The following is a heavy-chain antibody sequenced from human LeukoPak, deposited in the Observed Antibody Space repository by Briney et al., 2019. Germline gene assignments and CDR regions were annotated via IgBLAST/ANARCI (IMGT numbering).Heavy chain of an antibody. D-gene: IGHD6-13*01. CDR2: TYYRSKWTF. CDR1: GDSLFTNGVA. CDR3: ARGKYSSFDI. V-gene: IGHV6-1*01. J-gene: IGHJ4*02. Sequence: QSLSLTCDISGDSLFTNGVAWNWIRQSPSRGLEWLGRTYYRSKWTFEYALSVKSRISINADTSNNQFSLQLSSVTPEDTAVYYCARGKYSSFDIWGQGTLVTVPS.